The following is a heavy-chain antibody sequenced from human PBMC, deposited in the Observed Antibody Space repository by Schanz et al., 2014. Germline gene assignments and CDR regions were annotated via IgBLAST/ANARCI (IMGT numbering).Heavy chain of an antibody. CDR2: ITYNGGTI. Sequence: EVQLVESGGGVVQPGRSLRLSCAASGITFSSHSFNWVRQAPGKGLEWISYITYNGGTIYYADSVKGRFTISRDNAKNSLYLEMNSLRAEDTAVYYCARGGPAYYFDDWGQGTLVTVSS. CDR3: ARGGPAYYFDD. V-gene: IGHV3-48*01. J-gene: IGHJ4*02. CDR1: GITFSSHS.